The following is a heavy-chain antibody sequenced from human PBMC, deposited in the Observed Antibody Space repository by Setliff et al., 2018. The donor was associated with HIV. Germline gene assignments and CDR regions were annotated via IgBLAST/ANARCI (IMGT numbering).Heavy chain of an antibody. V-gene: IGHV4-39*01. Sequence: SETLSLTCTVSGGSFSSTTYSWSWIRQPPGMGLEWIGNSHSTGTTDYNPSLKSRVAMSVDTSRIQFSLNVRSVTAADTAVYYCARHTTNYDFYAFDVWGQGTMVTVSS. J-gene: IGHJ3*01. CDR2: SHSTGTT. D-gene: IGHD3-3*01. CDR1: GGSFSSTTYS. CDR3: ARHTTNYDFYAFDV.